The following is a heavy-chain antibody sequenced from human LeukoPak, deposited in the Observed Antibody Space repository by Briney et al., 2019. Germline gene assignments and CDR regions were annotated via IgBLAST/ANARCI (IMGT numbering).Heavy chain of an antibody. CDR2: IYYSGST. CDR1: GGSISGSGYY. CDR3: ARHEYSGSYYGLSWFDP. V-gene: IGHV4-39*01. D-gene: IGHD1-26*01. J-gene: IGHJ5*02. Sequence: PSETLSLTCTVSGGSISGSGYYWGWIRQPPGKGVEWIASIYYSGSTYYNPSLKSRVTISVDTSKNQLSLKLSSLTAADTAVYYCARHEYSGSYYGLSWFDPWGQGTLVTVSS.